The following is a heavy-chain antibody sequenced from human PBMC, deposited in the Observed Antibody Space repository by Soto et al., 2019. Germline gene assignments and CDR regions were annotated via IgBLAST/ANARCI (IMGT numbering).Heavy chain of an antibody. V-gene: IGHV1-69*13. Sequence: SVKVSCKASGYSFTANSMHWVRQAPGQGLEWMGGIIPIFGTANYAQKFQGRVTITADESTSTAYMELSSLRSEDTAVYYCARATDRYDFWSGYWQSDYYYGMDVWGQGTTVTVSS. CDR2: IIPIFGTA. CDR1: GYSFTANS. D-gene: IGHD3-3*01. J-gene: IGHJ6*02. CDR3: ARATDRYDFWSGYWQSDYYYGMDV.